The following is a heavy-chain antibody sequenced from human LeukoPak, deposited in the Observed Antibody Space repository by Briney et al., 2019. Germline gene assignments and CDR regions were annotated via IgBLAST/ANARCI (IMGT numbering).Heavy chain of an antibody. CDR2: ISGSGGST. CDR1: GFTFSSYT. Sequence: GGSLRLSCAASGFTFSSYTMNWVRQAPGKGLEWVSGISGSGGSTYYADSVKGRLTISRDNSKNTVYLQMNSLRAEDTAVYYCAKVTVGSSLDMNFDYWGQGTLVTVSS. D-gene: IGHD2-2*03. J-gene: IGHJ4*02. V-gene: IGHV3-23*01. CDR3: AKVTVGSSLDMNFDY.